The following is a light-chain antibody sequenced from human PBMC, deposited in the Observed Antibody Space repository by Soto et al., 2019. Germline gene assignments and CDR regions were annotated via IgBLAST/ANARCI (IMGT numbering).Light chain of an antibody. J-gene: IGKJ3*01. CDR2: DAS. V-gene: IGKV1-5*01. CDR3: QQYNNWTPVT. Sequence: DVQMTQSPSTLSASVGDRVTIPCRASQSISTWLAWYQQKPGRAPKLLMFDASNLQGGVPSRFSGSGSGTEFTLTISSLQSEDFAVYYCQQYNNWTPVTFGPGTKVDIK. CDR1: QSISTW.